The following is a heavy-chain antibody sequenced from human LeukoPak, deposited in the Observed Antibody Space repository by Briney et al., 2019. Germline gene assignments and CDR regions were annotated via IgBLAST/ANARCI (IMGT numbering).Heavy chain of an antibody. CDR2: IRYDGSNK. J-gene: IGHJ6*03. Sequence: GGSLRLSCAASGFTFSSYGMHWVRQAPGKGLEWVAFIRYDGSNKYYADSVKGRFTISRDNSKNTLYLQMNSLRAEDTAVYYCAKDTAGRLYYYHMDVWGKGTTVTVSS. D-gene: IGHD3-10*01. V-gene: IGHV3-30*02. CDR1: GFTFSSYG. CDR3: AKDTAGRLYYYHMDV.